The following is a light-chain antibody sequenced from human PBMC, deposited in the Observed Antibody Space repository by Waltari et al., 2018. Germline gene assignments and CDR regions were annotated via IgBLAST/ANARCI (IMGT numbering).Light chain of an antibody. J-gene: IGLJ2*01. CDR2: YDS. CDR3: QVWDSGSDHL. Sequence: SYVLTQPPSVSVAPGETARITCGGNNIGSKSVHGYQQRPGQAPVLVSYYDSDRPSGIPERFSGSKSGNTATLTITRVEAGDEADYHCQVWDSGSDHLFGGGTKLTVL. CDR1: NIGSKS. V-gene: IGLV3-21*04.